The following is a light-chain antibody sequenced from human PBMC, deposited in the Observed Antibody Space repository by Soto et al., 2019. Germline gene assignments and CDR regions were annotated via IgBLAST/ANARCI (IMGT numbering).Light chain of an antibody. CDR2: DAS. V-gene: IGKV3-11*01. J-gene: IGKJ5*01. CDR3: QQRSNWPPIT. CDR1: QSVDRY. Sequence: EVVLTQSPDNLALSPGETATLSCRASQSVDRYVAWYQRKPGQAPRLLIYDASNRATGIPARFSGSGSGTDFTLTISSLEPEDFAVYYCQQRSNWPPITFGQGTRLEIK.